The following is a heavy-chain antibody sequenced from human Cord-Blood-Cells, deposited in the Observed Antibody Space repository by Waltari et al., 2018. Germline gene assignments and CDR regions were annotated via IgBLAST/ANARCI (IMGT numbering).Heavy chain of an antibody. J-gene: IGHJ4*02. CDR3: ARGEMGASHFDY. CDR1: GGSISGYY. CDR2: IYYSGST. V-gene: IGHV4-59*01. Sequence: QVQLQESGPGLVKPSETLSLTCTVSGGSISGYYWSWIRQPPGKGLEWIGYIYYSGSTNYNPSLKSRVTISVDTSKNQFSLKLSSVTAADTAVYYCARGEMGASHFDYWGQGTLVTVSS. D-gene: IGHD1-26*01.